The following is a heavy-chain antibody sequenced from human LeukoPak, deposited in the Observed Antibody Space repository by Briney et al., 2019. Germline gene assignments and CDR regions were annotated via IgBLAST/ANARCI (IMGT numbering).Heavy chain of an antibody. CDR2: ISSGSSYI. D-gene: IGHD2-15*01. J-gene: IGHJ6*04. CDR1: GFTFSGYS. CDR3: ARGGRGGYCSGGSCYSGHGMDV. V-gene: IGHV3-21*01. Sequence: GGSLRLSCAASGFTFSGYSMTWVRQAPGKGLEWVSSISSGSSYIYYADSVKGRFTISRDNAKNSLYLQMNSLRAEDTAVYYCARGGRGGYCSGGSCYSGHGMDVWGKGTTVTVSS.